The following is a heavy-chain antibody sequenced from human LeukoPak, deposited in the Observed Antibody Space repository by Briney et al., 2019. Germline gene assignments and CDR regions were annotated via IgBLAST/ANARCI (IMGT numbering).Heavy chain of an antibody. D-gene: IGHD3-10*01. J-gene: IGHJ4*02. CDR1: GFTFSSYW. V-gene: IGHV3-74*01. Sequence: GGSLRLSCAASGFTFSSYWMDWVRQVPGKGLVWVSRINSDESSTNYADSVKGRFTISRDNPKNTLYLQMNSLRAEDTAVYYCARDKSGTFDYWGQGTLVTDSS. CDR3: ARDKSGTFDY. CDR2: INSDESST.